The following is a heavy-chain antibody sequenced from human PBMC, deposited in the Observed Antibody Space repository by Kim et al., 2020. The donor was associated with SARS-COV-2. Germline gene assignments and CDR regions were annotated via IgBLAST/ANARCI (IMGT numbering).Heavy chain of an antibody. V-gene: IGHV3-30*04. D-gene: IGHD3-10*01. J-gene: IGHJ4*01. CDR1: GFAFSDSP. CDR3: ATDWAAFSSGTYVFDF. Sequence: GGSLRLSCATSGFAFSDSPLHWVRQSPGTGLEWVALISSDGTQKNYANSVRGRFTISRDISKRTLFLQMNSLRPEDPAVYYCATDWAAFSSGTYVFDFWG. CDR2: ISSDGTQK.